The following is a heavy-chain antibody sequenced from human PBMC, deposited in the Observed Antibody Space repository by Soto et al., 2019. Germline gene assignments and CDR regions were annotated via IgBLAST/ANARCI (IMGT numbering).Heavy chain of an antibody. CDR3: ARVYYDFWSGYYSMSFDY. CDR2: IKQDGSEK. D-gene: IGHD3-3*01. CDR1: GFTFSSYW. J-gene: IGHJ4*02. V-gene: IGHV3-7*01. Sequence: GGSLRLYCAASGFTFSSYWMSWVRQAPGKGLEWVANIKQDGSEKYYVDSVKGRFTISRDNAKNSLYLQMNSLRAEDTAVYYCARVYYDFWSGYYSMSFDYWGQGTLVTVSS.